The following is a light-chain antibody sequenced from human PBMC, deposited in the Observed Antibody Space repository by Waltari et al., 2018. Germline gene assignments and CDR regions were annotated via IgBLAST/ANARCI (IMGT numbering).Light chain of an antibody. CDR1: QSVLYSSNNKNY. J-gene: IGKJ1*01. CDR2: WAS. V-gene: IGKV4-1*01. CDR3: QQYYSTPWT. Sequence: DIVMTQSPDSLAVSLGERATTNCKSSQSVLYSSNNKNYLAWYQQKPGQPPKLLIYWASTRESGVPDRFSGSGSGTDFTLTISSLQAEDVAVYYYQQYYSTPWTFGQGTKVEIK.